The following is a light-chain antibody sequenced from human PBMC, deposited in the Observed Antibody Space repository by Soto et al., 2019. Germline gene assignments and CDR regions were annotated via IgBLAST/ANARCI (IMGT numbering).Light chain of an antibody. CDR1: SSDVGGYNY. CDR3: TSYTSSRTLEV. V-gene: IGLV2-14*01. J-gene: IGLJ1*01. Sequence: QSVLTQPASVSGSPGQSITISCTGTSSDVGGYNYVSWYQQHPGKAPKLIIYEVSNRPTGVSNRFSGSKSGHTASLTISGLQSEDEADYFCTSYTSSRTLEVFGTGTKVTVL. CDR2: EVS.